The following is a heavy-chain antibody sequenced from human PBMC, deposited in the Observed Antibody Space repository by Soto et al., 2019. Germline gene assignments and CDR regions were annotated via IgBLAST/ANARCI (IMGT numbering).Heavy chain of an antibody. D-gene: IGHD5-18*01. CDR1: GFSLRTSGMC. V-gene: IGHV2-70*01. CDR3: ARDVDTVNGHYFYYAIDV. J-gene: IGHJ6*02. Sequence: SGAPMVNPTQTLTLTCTFSGFSLRTSGMCVSWIRQPPGKALEWLALIDWNDDKYYSTSLKTRLTISKDTSKNQVVLTVTNMDPVDTATYYCARDVDTVNGHYFYYAIDVWGQGTTVTVSS. CDR2: IDWNDDK.